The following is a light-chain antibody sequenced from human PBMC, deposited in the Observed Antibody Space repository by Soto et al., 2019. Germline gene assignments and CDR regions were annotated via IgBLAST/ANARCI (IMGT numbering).Light chain of an antibody. CDR2: EVS. J-gene: IGLJ1*01. Sequence: QSVLTQPPSASGSPGQSVTISCTGTSRDVGGYDCVSWYQQHPGKAPKLMMYEVSKRPSGVPDRFSGSKSGNTASLTVSGLQPVDEADYFCSSYARINILYGFGSGTKV. V-gene: IGLV2-8*01. CDR1: SRDVGGYDC. CDR3: SSYARINILYG.